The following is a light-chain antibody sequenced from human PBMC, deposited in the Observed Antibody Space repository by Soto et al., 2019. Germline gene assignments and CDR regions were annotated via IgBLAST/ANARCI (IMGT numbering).Light chain of an antibody. Sequence: AIDLTQSPSSLSLSAGDRVTISCRTSHGIRSALGWYQQKPGKVPKLLIYAASTLQSGVPSRFSGSGSGTDFTLTISSLQPEDFATYFCQQFNTYPLTFGQGTRLEIK. J-gene: IGKJ5*01. CDR2: AAS. CDR3: QQFNTYPLT. V-gene: IGKV1-13*02. CDR1: HGIRSA.